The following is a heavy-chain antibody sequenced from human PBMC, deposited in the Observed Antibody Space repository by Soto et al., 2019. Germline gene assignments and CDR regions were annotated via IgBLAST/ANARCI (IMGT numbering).Heavy chain of an antibody. Sequence: QVQLVQSGAEVKKPGSSVKVSCKASGGSFMSQAISWVRQAPGQGPEWMGGIIPFSGTVTYTQRFQGRLTITADEPTKTDYMELSSLRSEDTAVYYCARGSYDSSAGFFGMDVWGQGTTVTVS. D-gene: IGHD3-10*01. V-gene: IGHV1-69*01. CDR3: ARGSYDSSAGFFGMDV. CDR2: IIPFSGTV. CDR1: GGSFMSQA. J-gene: IGHJ6*02.